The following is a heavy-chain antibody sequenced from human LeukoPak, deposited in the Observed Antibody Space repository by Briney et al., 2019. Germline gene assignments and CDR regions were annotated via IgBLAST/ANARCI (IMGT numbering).Heavy chain of an antibody. CDR3: ARDLGKVPAAMGY. J-gene: IGHJ4*02. CDR1: GGTFSSYA. V-gene: IGHV1-69*05. CDR2: IIPIFGTA. Sequence: ASVKVSCKASGGTFSSYAISWVRQAPGQGLEWMGRIIPIFGTANYAQKFQGRVTITTDESTSTAYMELSSLRSEDTAVYYCARDLGKVPAAMGYWGQGTLVTVSS. D-gene: IGHD2-2*01.